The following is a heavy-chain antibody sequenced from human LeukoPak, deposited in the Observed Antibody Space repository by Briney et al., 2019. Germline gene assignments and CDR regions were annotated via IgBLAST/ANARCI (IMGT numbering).Heavy chain of an antibody. CDR2: ISSSIYI. D-gene: IGHD5-18*01. Sequence: GGSLRLSCAASGFTFSSYSMNWVRQAPGKGLEWVSSISSSIYIYYADSVKGRFTISRDNANNSLYLQMNSLRAEATAVYYCARGSSGYSYGYDYWGQGTLVTVSS. J-gene: IGHJ4*02. V-gene: IGHV3-21*01. CDR1: GFTFSSYS. CDR3: ARGSSGYSYGYDY.